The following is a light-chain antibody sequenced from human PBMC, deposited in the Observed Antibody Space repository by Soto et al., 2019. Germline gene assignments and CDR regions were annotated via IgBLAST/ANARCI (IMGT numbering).Light chain of an antibody. CDR2: KIS. CDR3: MQATQSYT. CDR1: QSLVHIDGNTY. J-gene: IGKJ2*01. Sequence: DIVLTQTRLSSPVTLGQPASISCRSSQSLVHIDGNTYFNWLQQRPGQPPRLLIYKISNRFPGVPDRFSGSGAGTDFTLKISRVEAEDVGVYYCMQATQSYTFGQGPRLEIK. V-gene: IGKV2-24*01.